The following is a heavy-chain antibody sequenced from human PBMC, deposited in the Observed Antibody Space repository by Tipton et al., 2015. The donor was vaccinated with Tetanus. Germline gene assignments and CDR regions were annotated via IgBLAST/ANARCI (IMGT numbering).Heavy chain of an antibody. Sequence: SLRLSCAASGFAFSAYAVHWVRQAPGKGLEWVAVISYDGSNKYYADSVKGRFTISRDNSKNTLYLQMNSLRAEDTAVYYCARESYYDSSGYATYAFDIWGQGTMVTVSS. V-gene: IGHV3-30*04. CDR1: GFAFSAYA. CDR3: ARESYYDSSGYATYAFDI. J-gene: IGHJ3*02. D-gene: IGHD3-22*01. CDR2: ISYDGSNK.